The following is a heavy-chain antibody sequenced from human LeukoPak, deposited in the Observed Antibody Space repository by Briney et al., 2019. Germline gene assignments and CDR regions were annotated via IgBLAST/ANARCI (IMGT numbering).Heavy chain of an antibody. CDR3: ARGDYYDSSGYYTDFDY. D-gene: IGHD3-22*01. Sequence: ASVKVSCKASGGTFSSYAISWVRQAPGQGLEWMGWISAYNGNTNYAQKLQGRVTMTTDTSTSTAYMELRSLRSDDTAVYYCARGDYYDSSGYYTDFDYWGQGTLVTVSS. CDR2: ISAYNGNT. V-gene: IGHV1-18*01. CDR1: GGTFSSYA. J-gene: IGHJ4*02.